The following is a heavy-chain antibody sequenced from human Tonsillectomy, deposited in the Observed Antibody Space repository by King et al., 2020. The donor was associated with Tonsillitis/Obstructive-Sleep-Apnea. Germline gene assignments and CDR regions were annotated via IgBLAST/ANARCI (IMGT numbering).Heavy chain of an antibody. D-gene: IGHD2-2*01. J-gene: IGHJ4*02. CDR3: ARLYCSSTSCYGWYFDS. CDR2: INPSGGST. CDR1: GYTFTSYY. V-gene: IGHV1-46*01. Sequence: AQLVQSGAEVKKPGASVKVSCKASGYTFTSYYMHWVRQAPGQGLEWMGIINPSGGSTSYAQKFQGRVTMTRDTSTSTVYMELSSLRSEDTAVYYCARLYCSSTSCYGWYFDSWGRGPLATVSS.